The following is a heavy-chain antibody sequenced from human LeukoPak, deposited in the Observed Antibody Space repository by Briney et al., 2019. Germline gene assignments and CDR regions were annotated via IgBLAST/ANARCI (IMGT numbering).Heavy chain of an antibody. Sequence: SETLSLTCAVYGGSFSGYYWSWIRQPPGKGLEWIGEINHSGSTNYNPSLKSRVTISVDTSKNQFSLKLSSVTAADTAVYYCARDGDYDSSGYPSFDYWGQGTLVTVSS. CDR3: ARDGDYDSSGYPSFDY. CDR1: GGSFSGYY. D-gene: IGHD3-22*01. V-gene: IGHV4-34*01. J-gene: IGHJ4*02. CDR2: INHSGST.